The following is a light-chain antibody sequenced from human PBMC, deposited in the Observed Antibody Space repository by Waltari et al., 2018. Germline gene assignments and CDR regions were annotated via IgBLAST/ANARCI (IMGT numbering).Light chain of an antibody. CDR1: SSDVGGYNY. CDR3: SSYTSSSTYV. V-gene: IGLV2-14*01. Sequence: QSALTQPASVSGSPGQSITISCTGTSSDVGGYNYVSWYQQYPGKVPKLMIYDVGNRPSGVSNRFSGSKSGNTASLTISGLQAGDEADYYCSSYTSSSTYVFGTGTQVTV. CDR2: DVG. J-gene: IGLJ1*01.